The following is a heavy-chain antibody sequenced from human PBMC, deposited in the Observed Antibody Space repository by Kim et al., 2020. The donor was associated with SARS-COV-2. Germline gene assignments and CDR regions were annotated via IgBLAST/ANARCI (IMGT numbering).Heavy chain of an antibody. J-gene: IGHJ4*02. V-gene: IGHV3-30*18. CDR3: AKSWRSIAAAGMTE. D-gene: IGHD6-13*01. CDR1: GFTFSSYG. CDR2: ISYDGSNK. Sequence: GGSLRLSCAASGFTFSSYGMHWVRQAPGKGLEWVAVISYDGSNKYYADSVKGRFTISRDNSKNTLYLQMNSLRAEDTAVYYCAKSWRSIAAAGMTEWGQGTLVTVSS.